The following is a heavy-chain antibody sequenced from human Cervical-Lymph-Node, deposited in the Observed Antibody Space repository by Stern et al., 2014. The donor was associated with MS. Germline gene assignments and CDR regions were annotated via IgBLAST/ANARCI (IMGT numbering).Heavy chain of an antibody. CDR1: GFSLGTSGVA. CDR3: AQIAGKTVAAY. J-gene: IGHJ4*02. V-gene: IGHV2-5*02. Sequence: ESGPTLVKPTQTLTLTCTFSGFSLGTSGVAVGWIRQPPGEALQWLALIYWDDDKRYRPSLKSRLTITKDTSKKQVVLTMTNMDPLDTGTYYCAQIAGKTVAAYWGQGTLVTVSS. CDR2: IYWDDDK. D-gene: IGHD6-19*01.